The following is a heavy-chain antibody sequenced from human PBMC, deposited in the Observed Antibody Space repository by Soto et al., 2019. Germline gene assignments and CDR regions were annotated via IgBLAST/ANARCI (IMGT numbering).Heavy chain of an antibody. CDR3: ASAEYYYDNSGWYY. CDR1: GCTFNSYS. V-gene: IGHV3-21*01. CDR2: ISSSSSYI. Sequence: EVQLVESGGGLVKPGGSLRLSCAASGCTFNSYSMNWVRQAPGKGLEWLSSISSSSSYIYYADSVKGRFTISRDNAKNSQYLQMNSLRAEDTAVYYCASAEYYYDNSGWYYWGKGTLVTVSS. D-gene: IGHD3-22*01. J-gene: IGHJ4*02.